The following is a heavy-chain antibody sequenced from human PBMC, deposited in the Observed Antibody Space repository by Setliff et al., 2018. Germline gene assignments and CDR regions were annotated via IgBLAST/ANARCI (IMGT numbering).Heavy chain of an antibody. J-gene: IGHJ6*03. V-gene: IGHV4-34*01. D-gene: IGHD3-10*01. CDR3: ARCGEATAKPFYYYYMDV. CDR1: GGTFSDYY. CDR2: INHREKA. Sequence: SETLSLTCAASGGTFSDYYWTWIRQPPGKGLEWIGEINHREKANHNPSLKSRVTISVDTSKNQFSLKLSSLTAADTAVYYCARCGEATAKPFYYYYMDVWGKGTTVTVSS.